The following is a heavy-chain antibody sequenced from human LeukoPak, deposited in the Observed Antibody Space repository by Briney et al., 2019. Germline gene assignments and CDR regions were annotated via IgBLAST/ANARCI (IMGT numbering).Heavy chain of an antibody. J-gene: IGHJ3*02. CDR1: GFTFSSYS. CDR2: ISSSSSYI. Sequence: AGGSLRLSCAASGFTFSSYSMDWVRQAPGKGLEWVSSISSSSSYIYYADSVKGRFTISRGNAKKSLYLQMSSLRAEDTAVYYCAREGSYYDSSGNYQRGAFDIWGQGTMVTVSS. D-gene: IGHD3-22*01. V-gene: IGHV3-21*01. CDR3: AREGSYYDSSGNYQRGAFDI.